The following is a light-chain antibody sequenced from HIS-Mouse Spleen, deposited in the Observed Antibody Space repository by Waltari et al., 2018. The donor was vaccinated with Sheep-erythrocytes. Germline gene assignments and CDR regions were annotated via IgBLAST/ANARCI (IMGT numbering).Light chain of an antibody. V-gene: IGKV1-8*01. CDR1: PGISRY. J-gene: IGKJ1*01. CDR3: QQYYSYPPT. CDR2: AAS. Sequence: AIRMTQSPSSFSASTGDRVTITCRASPGISRYLAWYQQKPGKAPKLLSYAASTLQSGVPSRFSGSGSGTDFTLTISCLQSEDFATYYCQQYYSYPPTFGQGTKVEIK.